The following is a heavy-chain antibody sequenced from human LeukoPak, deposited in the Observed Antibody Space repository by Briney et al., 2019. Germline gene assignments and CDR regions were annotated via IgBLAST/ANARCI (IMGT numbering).Heavy chain of an antibody. CDR2: IRPDGSHI. Sequence: PGGSLRLSCAASGFTFSGYPIHWVRQAPGKGLEWVAVIRPDGSHISYVDPVKGRFTISRDNSNNMLYLQMSSLRAEDTALYYCLREVDWKYAFDYWGRGTLVTVSS. J-gene: IGHJ4*02. CDR3: LREVDWKYAFDY. V-gene: IGHV3-33*01. D-gene: IGHD1-7*01. CDR1: GFTFSGYP.